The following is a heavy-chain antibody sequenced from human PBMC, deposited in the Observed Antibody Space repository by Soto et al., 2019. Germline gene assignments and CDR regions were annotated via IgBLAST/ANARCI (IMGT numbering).Heavy chain of an antibody. D-gene: IGHD6-25*01. CDR2: IWYDGSKK. Sequence: QVQLVESGGGVVQPGRSLRLSCAASGFRFSSHGMHWVRQAPGKGLEWVSAIWYDGSKKCYAGSVKGRFTVSRDDSKNTLYLEMNSLGAEDTAVYYCARDPASSMDVWGQGTTVTVSS. V-gene: IGHV3-33*01. CDR1: GFRFSSHG. CDR3: ARDPASSMDV. J-gene: IGHJ6*01.